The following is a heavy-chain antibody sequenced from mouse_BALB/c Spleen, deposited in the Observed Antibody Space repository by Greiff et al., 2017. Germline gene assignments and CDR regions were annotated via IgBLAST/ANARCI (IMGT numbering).Heavy chain of an antibody. CDR1: GFTFSDYY. CDR3: ARDRGNYVWFAY. V-gene: IGHV5-4*02. D-gene: IGHD2-1*01. Sequence: EVKLMESGGGLVKPGGSLKLSCAASGFTFSDYYMYWVRQTPEKRLEWVATISDGGSYTYYPDSVKGRFTISRDNAKNNLYLQMSSLKSEDTAMYYCARDRGNYVWFAYWGQGTLVTVSA. J-gene: IGHJ3*01. CDR2: ISDGGSYT.